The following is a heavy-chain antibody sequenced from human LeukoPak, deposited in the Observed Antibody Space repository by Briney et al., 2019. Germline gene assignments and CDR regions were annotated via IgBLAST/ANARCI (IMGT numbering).Heavy chain of an antibody. Sequence: GGSLRLSCAASGFTVSSNYMSWVRQAPGKGLEWVSVIYSGGSTYYADSVKGRFTISRDNSKNTLYLQMNSLRAEDTAVYYCARWYFWSGYFLRYFDLWGRGTLVTVSS. CDR1: GFTVSSNY. D-gene: IGHD3-3*01. J-gene: IGHJ2*01. CDR2: IYSGGST. CDR3: ARWYFWSGYFLRYFDL. V-gene: IGHV3-53*01.